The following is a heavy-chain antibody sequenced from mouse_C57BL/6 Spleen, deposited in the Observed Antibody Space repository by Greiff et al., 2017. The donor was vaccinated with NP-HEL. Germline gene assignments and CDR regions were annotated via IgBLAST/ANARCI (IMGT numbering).Heavy chain of an antibody. CDR2: IYPGSGST. V-gene: IGHV1-55*01. CDR3: ARGRSSYVGFGG. CDR1: GYTFTSYW. D-gene: IGHD1-1*01. Sequence: QVQLQQPGAELVKPGASVKMSCKASGYTFTSYWITWVKQRPGQGLEWIGDIYPGSGSTNYNEKFKSKATLTVDTSSSTAYMQLSSLTSEDSAVYYCARGRSSYVGFGGWGKGTLVTVSA. J-gene: IGHJ3*01.